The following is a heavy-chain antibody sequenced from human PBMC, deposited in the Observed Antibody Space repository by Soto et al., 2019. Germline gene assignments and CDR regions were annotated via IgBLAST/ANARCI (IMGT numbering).Heavy chain of an antibody. CDR2: ITPSSGRT. CDR3: ARSPPGNSEKNWFEP. J-gene: IGHJ5*02. V-gene: IGHV1-2*02. Sequence: ASVKVSCNASGYTYTDYYIHWVRQAPGQGLQWMGSITPSSGRTNAEQKLQGRVTMTRDSSISTANMKLSRLKSDDTAIYYCARSPPGNSEKNWFEPCGQGTLVTVSS. CDR1: GYTYTDYY. D-gene: IGHD4-4*01.